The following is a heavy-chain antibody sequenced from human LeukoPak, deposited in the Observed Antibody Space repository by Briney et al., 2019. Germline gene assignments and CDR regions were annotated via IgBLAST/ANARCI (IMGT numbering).Heavy chain of an antibody. Sequence: PSETLSLTCTVSGGSISSYYWSWIRQPPGKGLEWIGYIYYSGTTDYSPSLRSRVTMSLDTSKNQFSLKMRSVTAADTAVYYCARVRAVAGTPPDYWGQGTLVTVSS. CDR3: ARVRAVAGTPPDY. V-gene: IGHV4-59*08. D-gene: IGHD6-19*01. CDR1: GGSISSYY. J-gene: IGHJ4*02. CDR2: IYYSGTT.